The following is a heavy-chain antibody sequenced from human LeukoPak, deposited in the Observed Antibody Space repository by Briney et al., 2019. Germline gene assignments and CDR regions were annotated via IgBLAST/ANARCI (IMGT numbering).Heavy chain of an antibody. D-gene: IGHD2-15*01. CDR2: IIPIFGTA. J-gene: IGHJ4*02. CDR3: ARDRGYCSGGGCYSLSHPQYYFDY. CDR1: GGTFSSYA. Sequence: ASVKVSCKASGGTFSSYAISWVRQAPGQGLEWMGGIIPIFGTANYAQKFQGRVTITTDESTSTAYMELSSLRSEDTAVYYCARDRGYCSGGGCYSLSHPQYYFDYWGQGTLVTVSS. V-gene: IGHV1-69*05.